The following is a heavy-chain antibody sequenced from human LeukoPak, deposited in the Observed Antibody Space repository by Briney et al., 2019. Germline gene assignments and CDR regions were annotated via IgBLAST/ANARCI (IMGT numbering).Heavy chain of an antibody. CDR2: ISGSGGST. J-gene: IGHJ4*01. CDR3: AKDQTYYFDSSGYGTEGDYFDY. CDR1: GFTVSSNY. V-gene: IGHV3-23*01. Sequence: GGSLRLSCAASGFTVSSNYMSWVRQAPGKGLEWVSAISGSGGSTYYADSVKGRFTISRDNSKNTLYLQMNSLRAEDTAVYYCAKDQTYYFDSSGYGTEGDYFDYWGHGTLVTVSS. D-gene: IGHD3-22*01.